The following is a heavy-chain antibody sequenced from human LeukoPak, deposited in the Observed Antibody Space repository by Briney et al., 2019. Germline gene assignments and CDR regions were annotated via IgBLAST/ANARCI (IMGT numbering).Heavy chain of an antibody. V-gene: IGHV7-4-1*02. CDR1: GYTFTSYA. D-gene: IGHD3-10*01. Sequence: ASVKVSCKASGYTFTSYAMNWVRQAPGQGLEWMGWINTSTGNPTYAQGFTGRFVFSLDTSVSTAYLQISSLKAEDTAVYYCARAAPWFGELSSDFWGQGTLVTVSS. CDR2: INTSTGNP. J-gene: IGHJ4*02. CDR3: ARAAPWFGELSSDF.